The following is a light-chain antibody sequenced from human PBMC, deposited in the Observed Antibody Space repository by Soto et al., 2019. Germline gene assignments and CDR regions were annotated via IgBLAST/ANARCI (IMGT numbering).Light chain of an antibody. CDR1: QNINNY. V-gene: IGKV1-39*01. Sequence: DIQMTQSPSSLSASVGDRVTITCRASQNINNYLHWYQQRPGKAPNLLIYAASTLPDGVPSRFSGSGSGTDFALTISGLQTEDFATYYCQHYNSYSEAFGQGTKVDIK. CDR3: QHYNSYSEA. CDR2: AAS. J-gene: IGKJ1*01.